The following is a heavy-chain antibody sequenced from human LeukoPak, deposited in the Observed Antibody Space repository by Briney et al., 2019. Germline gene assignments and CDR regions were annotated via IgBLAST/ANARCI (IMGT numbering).Heavy chain of an antibody. Sequence: SETLSLTCAVSGGSISGYYWTWIRQPPGKGLEWIGYIYYSGSTNYNPSLKSRVTISVDTSKNQFSLKLSSVTAADTAVYYCARLRGNYFPDYWGQGTLVTVSS. CDR2: IYYSGST. CDR3: ARLRGNYFPDY. V-gene: IGHV4-59*01. CDR1: GGSISGYY. D-gene: IGHD4-11*01. J-gene: IGHJ4*02.